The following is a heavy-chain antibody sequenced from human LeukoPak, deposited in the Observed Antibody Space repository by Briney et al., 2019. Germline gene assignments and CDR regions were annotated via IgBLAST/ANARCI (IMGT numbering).Heavy chain of an antibody. CDR3: ARDRYCVSTNCPYDC. D-gene: IGHD2-2*01. CDR2: ISVSDDST. V-gene: IGHV3-23*01. Sequence: GGSLRLSCAASGFTSSDYTMNWVRQSPGTGLDWVSGISVSDDSTYYVDSVKGRVTISRDKSNNMLYLQMNSLRAEDTAVYFCARDRYCVSTNCPYDCWGQGTPVTVSS. CDR1: GFTSSDYT. J-gene: IGHJ4*02.